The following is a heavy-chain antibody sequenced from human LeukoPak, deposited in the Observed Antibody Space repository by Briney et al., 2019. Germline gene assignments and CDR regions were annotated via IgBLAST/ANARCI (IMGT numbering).Heavy chain of an antibody. CDR2: ITAGSGNT. CDR1: GYNFNSYG. J-gene: IGHJ3*02. CDR3: ARDLARGYSYGYNAFDI. Sequence: ASVKVSCKASGYNFNSYGIGWVRQAPRQGLEWMGWITAGSGNTNYAQKVQGRVTMTTDTSTSTAYMELRSLRSDDTAVYFCARDLARGYSYGYNAFDIWGQGTMGTVSS. D-gene: IGHD5-18*01. V-gene: IGHV1-18*01.